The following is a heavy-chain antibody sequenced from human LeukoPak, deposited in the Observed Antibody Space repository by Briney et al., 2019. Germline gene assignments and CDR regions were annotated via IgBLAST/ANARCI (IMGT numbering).Heavy chain of an antibody. CDR3: ARDRGSSGMDV. V-gene: IGHV4-4*07. CDR1: GGSISSYY. D-gene: IGHD2/OR15-2a*01. J-gene: IGHJ6*02. CDR2: ISTSGST. Sequence: SETLSLTCTVSGGSISSYYWSWIRQPAGKGLEWIGRISTSGSTNYNPSLKSRVTMSLDTSKNQFSLKLSSVTAADTAVYCCARDRGSSGMDVWGQGTTVTVSS.